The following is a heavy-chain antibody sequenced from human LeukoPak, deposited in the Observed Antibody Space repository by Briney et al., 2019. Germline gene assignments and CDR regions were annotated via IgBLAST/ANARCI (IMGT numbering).Heavy chain of an antibody. CDR3: ASAGVVPAASPFVY. CDR1: GGTHSSYA. J-gene: IGHJ4*02. V-gene: IGHV1-69*04. Sequence: ASVKDSCKATGGTHSSYAIRWVRQAPGQGLEWMGRIIPNFGIDNYVQRFQGRVTITADKSTSTAYMELSSLRSEDTAVYYCASAGVVPAASPFVYGGQRTLVTVSS. D-gene: IGHD2-2*01. CDR2: IIPNFGID.